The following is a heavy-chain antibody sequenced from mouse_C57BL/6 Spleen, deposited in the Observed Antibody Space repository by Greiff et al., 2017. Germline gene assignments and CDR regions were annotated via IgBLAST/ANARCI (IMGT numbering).Heavy chain of an antibody. V-gene: IGHV10-3*01. CDR1: GFTFNTYA. CDR3: VREFITTVVARYFDV. D-gene: IGHD1-1*01. CDR2: IRSKSSNYAT. Sequence: EVKLLESGGGLVQPKGSLKLSCAASGFTFNTYAMHWVRQAPGKGLEWVARIRSKSSNYATYYADSVKDRFTISRDDSQSMLYLQMNNLKTEDTAMYYCVREFITTVVARYFDVWGTGTTVTVSS. J-gene: IGHJ1*03.